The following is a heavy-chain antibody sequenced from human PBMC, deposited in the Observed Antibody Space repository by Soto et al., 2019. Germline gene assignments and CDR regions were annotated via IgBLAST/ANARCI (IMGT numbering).Heavy chain of an antibody. Sequence: PSETLSLTCTVSGGSISSYYWSWIRQSPGKGPEWIGYVYRSGTTNYNPSLQSRVTMSLDTSKNQFSLKLNAVTTADTAVYYCATRPPGEAFFGVFDYWSRGTLVTVSS. D-gene: IGHD3-3*02. CDR3: ATRPPGEAFFGVFDY. CDR2: VYRSGTT. V-gene: IGHV4-59*01. CDR1: GGSISSYY. J-gene: IGHJ4*02.